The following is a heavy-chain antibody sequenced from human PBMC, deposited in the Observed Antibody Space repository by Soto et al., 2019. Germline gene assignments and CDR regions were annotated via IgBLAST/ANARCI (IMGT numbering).Heavy chain of an antibody. CDR1: GGTFSSYA. J-gene: IGHJ6*02. V-gene: IGHV1-69*13. CDR3: ARSGPYGMDV. D-gene: IGHD2-15*01. CDR2: IIPIFGTA. Sequence: SVKVSCKASGGTFSSYAINWVRQAPGQGLEWMGGIIPIFGTANYAQKFQGRVTITADESTSTAYMELSSLRSEDTAVYYCARSGPYGMDVWGQGTTVTVSS.